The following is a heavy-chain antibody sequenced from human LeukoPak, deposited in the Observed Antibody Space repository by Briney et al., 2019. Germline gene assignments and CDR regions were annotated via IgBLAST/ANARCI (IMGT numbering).Heavy chain of an antibody. CDR2: ISSSSYI. Sequence: PGGSLRLSCAASGFIFSSYSMNWVRQAPGKGLEWVSSISSSSYIYYADSVKGRFTISRDNAKNSLYLQMNSLRAEDTAVYYCAREHDYRVYYYYYYMDVWGKGTTVTVSS. J-gene: IGHJ6*03. CDR3: AREHDYRVYYYYYYMDV. D-gene: IGHD4-11*01. CDR1: GFIFSSYS. V-gene: IGHV3-21*01.